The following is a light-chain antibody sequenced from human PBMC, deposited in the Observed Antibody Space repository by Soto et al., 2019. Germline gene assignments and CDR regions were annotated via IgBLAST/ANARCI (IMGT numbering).Light chain of an antibody. CDR3: QHAT. CDR1: QSISSW. J-gene: IGKJ1*01. Sequence: DIPMTQSPSTLSASVGDRVTITCRASQSISSWLAWYQQKPGKAPKLLIYKASSLESGVPSRFSGSGSGTEFTLTISSLQPDDFATYYCQHATFGQGTKVEIK. V-gene: IGKV1-5*03. CDR2: KAS.